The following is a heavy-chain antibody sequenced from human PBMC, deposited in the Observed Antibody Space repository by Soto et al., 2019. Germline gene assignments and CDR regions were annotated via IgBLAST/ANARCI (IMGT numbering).Heavy chain of an antibody. D-gene: IGHD6-13*01. V-gene: IGHV3-23*01. Sequence: PGGSLRLSCAASGFTFSSYAMSWVRQAPGKGLEWVATISGSGDSTYYADSVQGRLTIYRDNSKNTLYLQMNSLRAEDTAIFSCAKSHRSSWAYFDYWGQGTLVTVSS. CDR3: AKSHRSSWAYFDY. CDR2: ISGSGDST. J-gene: IGHJ4*02. CDR1: GFTFSSYA.